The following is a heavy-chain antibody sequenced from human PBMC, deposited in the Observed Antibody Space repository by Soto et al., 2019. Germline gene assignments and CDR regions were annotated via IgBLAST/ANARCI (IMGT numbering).Heavy chain of an antibody. V-gene: IGHV1-69*04. CDR3: ARETEESPSFDY. J-gene: IGHJ4*02. Sequence: SVKVSCKASGGTFSSYTISWVRQAPGQGLEWMGRIIPILGIANYAQKFQGRVTITADKSTSTAYMELSSLRSEDTAVYYCARETEESPSFDYWGQGTLVTVSS. CDR2: IIPILGIA. CDR1: GGTFSSYT.